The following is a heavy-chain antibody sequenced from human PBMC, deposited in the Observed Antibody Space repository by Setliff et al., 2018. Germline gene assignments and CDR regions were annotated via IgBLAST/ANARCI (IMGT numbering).Heavy chain of an antibody. CDR3: TRGRSTGYNA. CDR2: MHHSGIV. J-gene: IGHJ1*01. Sequence: SETLSLTCAVSGYSINSDYYWGWIRQPPGKGLEWVASMHHSGIVYYNPSLRSRVIMSVDTSKYQVSLRLVSMTAADTAVYYCTRGRSTGYNAWGQGPLVTVSS. V-gene: IGHV4-38-2*01. CDR1: GYSINSDYY. D-gene: IGHD4-17*01.